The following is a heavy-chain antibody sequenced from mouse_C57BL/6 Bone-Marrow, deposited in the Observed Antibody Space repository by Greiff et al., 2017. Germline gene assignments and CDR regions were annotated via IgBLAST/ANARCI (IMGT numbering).Heavy chain of an antibody. Sequence: QVQLQQPGAELVKPGASVKVSCKASGYTFTSYWMHWVKQRPGQGLEWIGRIHPSDSDTNYNQKFKGKATLTVDKSSSTAYMQLSSLTSEDSAVYYCARPHYYGSSPYAMDYWGQGTSVTVSS. V-gene: IGHV1-74*01. CDR3: ARPHYYGSSPYAMDY. CDR1: GYTFTSYW. CDR2: IHPSDSDT. D-gene: IGHD1-1*01. J-gene: IGHJ4*01.